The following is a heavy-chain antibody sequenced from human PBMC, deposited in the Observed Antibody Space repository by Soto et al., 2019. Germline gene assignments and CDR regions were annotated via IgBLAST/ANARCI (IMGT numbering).Heavy chain of an antibody. CDR1: GDYIHVGGYY. J-gene: IGHJ5*02. CDR3: GRDLTSNANCIDP. CDR2: IYYTGKT. D-gene: IGHD2-2*01. Sequence: SETLSLTCSGSGDYIHVGGYYWTWIRQRPGKGLEWMGYIYYTGKTYYNPSLESRLTMSVDRSKNQFSLRLTSVTAADTAVYFCGRDLTSNANCIDPWGQGTLVTVSS. V-gene: IGHV4-30-4*01.